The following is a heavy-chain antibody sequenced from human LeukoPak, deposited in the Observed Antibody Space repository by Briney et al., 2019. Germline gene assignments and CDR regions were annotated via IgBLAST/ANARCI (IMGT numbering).Heavy chain of an antibody. V-gene: IGHV4-59*01. D-gene: IGHD4-11*01. CDR3: ARVNSNGGASFDY. J-gene: IGHJ4*02. CDR1: GGSISSSY. CDR2: TYYSGST. Sequence: SETLSLTCTVSGGSISSSYWSWIRQPPGKGLEWIGYTYYSGSTNYNPSLNSRVTISVDTSKNQLSLKLNSVTAADTAVYYCARVNSNGGASFDYWGQGTLVTVSS.